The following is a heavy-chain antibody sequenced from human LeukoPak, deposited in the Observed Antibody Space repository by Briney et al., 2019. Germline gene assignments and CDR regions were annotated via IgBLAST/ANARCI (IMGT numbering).Heavy chain of an antibody. J-gene: IGHJ3*02. V-gene: IGHV1-69*11. CDR3: ARDLRDYYDSSGPEDAFDI. Sequence: SVKVSCKASGGTFSSYAISWVRQAPGQGLEWMGRIIPILGTANYAQKFQGRVTITTDESMSTAYMELSSLRSEDTAVYYCARDLRDYYDSSGPEDAFDIWGQGTMVTVSS. CDR1: GGTFSSYA. CDR2: IIPILGTA. D-gene: IGHD3-22*01.